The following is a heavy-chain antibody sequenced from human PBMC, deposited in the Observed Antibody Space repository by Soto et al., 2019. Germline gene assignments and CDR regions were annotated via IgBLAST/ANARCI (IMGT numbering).Heavy chain of an antibody. CDR2: ISGSGAST. Sequence: GSLRLSCAASEFTFSSYGMSWVRQAPGKGLEWVSAISGSGASTYYADSVKGRFTISRDNSKNTLYLQMNTLRAEDTAIYYCAKGFAMIVVVPFDYWGQGTLVTVSS. J-gene: IGHJ4*02. CDR1: EFTFSSYG. D-gene: IGHD3-22*01. CDR3: AKGFAMIVVVPFDY. V-gene: IGHV3-23*01.